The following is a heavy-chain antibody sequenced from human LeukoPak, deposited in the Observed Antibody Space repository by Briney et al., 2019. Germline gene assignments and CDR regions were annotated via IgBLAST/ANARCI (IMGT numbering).Heavy chain of an antibody. CDR2: ISYSGDTI. Sequence: PGGSLRLSCAASEFTFSDYYMSWIRQAPGKGLEWVSYISYSGDTIFYADSVKGRFTISRDNSKNTLYLQMNSLRAEDTAVYYCAKGLEWLRPTVFDYWGQGTLVTVSS. V-gene: IGHV3-11*01. J-gene: IGHJ4*02. CDR1: EFTFSDYY. CDR3: AKGLEWLRPTVFDY. D-gene: IGHD5-12*01.